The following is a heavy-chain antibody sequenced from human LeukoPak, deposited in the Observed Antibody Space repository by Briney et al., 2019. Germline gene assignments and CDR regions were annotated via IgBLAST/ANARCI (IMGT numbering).Heavy chain of an antibody. D-gene: IGHD6-13*01. CDR3: ARDCANPSSSWYRTFDY. CDR1: GFTFSSYS. CDR2: ISSSSNYI. J-gene: IGHJ4*02. V-gene: IGHV3-21*01. Sequence: GGSLRLSCAASGFTFSSYSMNWVRQAPGEGLEWVSSISSSSNYIYYADSVKGRFTISRDNAKNSLYLQMNSLRAEDTAVYYCARDCANPSSSWYRTFDYWGQGTLVTVSS.